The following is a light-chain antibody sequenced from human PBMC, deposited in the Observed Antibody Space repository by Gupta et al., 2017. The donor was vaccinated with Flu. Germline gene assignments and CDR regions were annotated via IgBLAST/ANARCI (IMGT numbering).Light chain of an antibody. CDR2: DTS. V-gene: IGKV3-11*01. J-gene: IGKJ4*01. CDR3: QQRSNWHPSLT. CDR1: QSVGNF. Sequence: EVVLTQSPATLSLAPGERVTLSCRASQSVGNFLAWYQQRPGQAPRLLIYDTSNRATGVPARFTGSGSGTDCSLTISSLEPEDGAVYYCQQRSNWHPSLTFGGGTKVEI.